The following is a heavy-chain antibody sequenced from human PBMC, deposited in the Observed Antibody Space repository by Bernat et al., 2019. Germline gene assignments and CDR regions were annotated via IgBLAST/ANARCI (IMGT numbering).Heavy chain of an antibody. D-gene: IGHD3-10*01. CDR1: GGSISSSSYY. J-gene: IGHJ6*02. Sequence: QLQLQESGPGLVKPSETLSLTCTVSGGSISSSSYYWGWIRQPPGKGLEWIGSIYYSGSTYYNPSLKSRVTISVDTSKNQFSLKLSSVTAADTAVYYCARGRGRYHMVRGVIHYYYYGMDVWGQGTTVTVSS. CDR2: IYYSGST. V-gene: IGHV4-39*01. CDR3: ARGRGRYHMVRGVIHYYYYGMDV.